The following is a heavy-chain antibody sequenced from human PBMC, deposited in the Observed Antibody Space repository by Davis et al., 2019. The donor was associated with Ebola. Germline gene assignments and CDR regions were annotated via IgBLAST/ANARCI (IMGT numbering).Heavy chain of an antibody. J-gene: IGHJ4*02. Sequence: GESLKISCAASGFTFSSYSMNWVRQAPGKGLEWVSYISSSSSTIYYADSVKGRFTISRDNAKNSLYLQMNSLRAEDTAVYYCAKDPTYYDFWSGTDYFDYWGQGTLVTVSS. V-gene: IGHV3-48*04. CDR2: ISSSSSTI. D-gene: IGHD3-3*01. CDR3: AKDPTYYDFWSGTDYFDY. CDR1: GFTFSSYS.